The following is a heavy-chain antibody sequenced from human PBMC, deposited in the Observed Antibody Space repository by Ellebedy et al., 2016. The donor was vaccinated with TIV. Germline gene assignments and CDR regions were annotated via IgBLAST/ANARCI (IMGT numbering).Heavy chain of an antibody. CDR2: IYYSGST. V-gene: IGHV4-39*01. D-gene: IGHD1-26*01. CDR3: ARRDSGSYYDAFDI. J-gene: IGHJ3*02. Sequence: MPSETLSLTCTVSGGSISSSSYYWGWIRQPPGKGLEWIGSIYYSGSTYYNPSLKSRVTISVDTSKNQFSLKLSSVTAADTAVNYCARRDSGSYYDAFDIWGQGTMVTVSS. CDR1: GGSISSSSYY.